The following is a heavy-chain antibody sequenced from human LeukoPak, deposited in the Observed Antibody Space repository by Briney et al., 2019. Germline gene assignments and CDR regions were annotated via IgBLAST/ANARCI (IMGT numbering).Heavy chain of an antibody. Sequence: PSETLSLTGTVSGGSVSSGSYYWSWIRQPPGKGLEWIGYFYNSGSTNYNPSLKSRVTISVDTSKNQFSLKLSSVTAADTAVYYCARDSMTDSSTFDYWGQGTLVTVSS. CDR3: ARDSMTDSSTFDY. V-gene: IGHV4-61*01. CDR2: FYNSGST. CDR1: GGSVSSGSYY. J-gene: IGHJ4*02. D-gene: IGHD2/OR15-2a*01.